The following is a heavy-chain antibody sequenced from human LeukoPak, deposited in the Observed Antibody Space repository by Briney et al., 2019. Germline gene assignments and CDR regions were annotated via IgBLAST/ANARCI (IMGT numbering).Heavy chain of an antibody. CDR3: ARGPSEQLVPNDAFDI. D-gene: IGHD6-13*01. J-gene: IGHJ3*02. Sequence: GGSLRLSCAASGFTFSSYAMSWVRQAPGKGLEWVSAISGSGGSTYYADSVKGRFTISRDNSKNTLYLQMNSLRAEDTAVYYCARGPSEQLVPNDAFDIWGQGTMVTVSS. CDR2: ISGSGGST. V-gene: IGHV3-23*01. CDR1: GFTFSSYA.